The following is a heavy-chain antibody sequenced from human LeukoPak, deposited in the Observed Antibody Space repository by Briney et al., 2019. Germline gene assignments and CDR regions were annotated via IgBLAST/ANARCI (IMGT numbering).Heavy chain of an antibody. Sequence: GGSLRLSCAASGFTFSSYWMSWVRQAPGKGLEWVANIKQDGSEKYYVDSVKGRFTISRDNAKNSLYLQMNSLRAEDTAVYYCARDAGLTYYDFWSGVNWFDPWGQGTLVTVFS. V-gene: IGHV3-7*01. J-gene: IGHJ5*02. CDR1: GFTFSSYW. CDR3: ARDAGLTYYDFWSGVNWFDP. CDR2: IKQDGSEK. D-gene: IGHD3-3*01.